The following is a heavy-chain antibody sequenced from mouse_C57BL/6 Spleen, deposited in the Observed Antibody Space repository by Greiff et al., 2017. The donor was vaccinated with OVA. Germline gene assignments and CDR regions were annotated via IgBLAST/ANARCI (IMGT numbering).Heavy chain of an antibody. CDR2: IYPSDSET. V-gene: IGHV1-61*01. CDR3: ARDGYYDYAMDY. D-gene: IGHD2-3*01. J-gene: IGHJ4*01. CDR1: GYTFTSYW. Sequence: QVQLQQPGAELVRPGSSVKLSCKASGYTFTSYWMDWVKQRPGQGLEWIGNIYPSDSETHYNQKFKDKATLTVDKSSSTAYMQLSSLTSEYSAVYYCARDGYYDYAMDYWGQGTSVTVSS.